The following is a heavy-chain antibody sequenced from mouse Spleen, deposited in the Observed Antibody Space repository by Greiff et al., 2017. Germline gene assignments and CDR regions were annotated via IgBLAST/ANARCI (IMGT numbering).Heavy chain of an antibody. Sequence: EVKLQESGPGLVKPSQSLSLTCTVTGYSITSDYAWNWIRQFPGNKLEWMGYIGYSGSTSYNPSLKSRISITRDTSKNQFFLQLNSVTTEDTATYYCALYDYGYAMDYWGQGTSVTVSS. CDR1: GYSITSDYA. D-gene: IGHD2-4*01. J-gene: IGHJ4*01. CDR3: ALYDYGYAMDY. V-gene: IGHV3-2*02. CDR2: IGYSGST.